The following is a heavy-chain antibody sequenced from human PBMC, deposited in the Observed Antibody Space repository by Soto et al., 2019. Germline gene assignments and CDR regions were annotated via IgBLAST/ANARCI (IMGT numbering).Heavy chain of an antibody. J-gene: IGHJ6*01. V-gene: IGHV3-30-3*01. CDR3: ARSAGLLWLGESSSHGLDV. Sequence: QVQLFESGGGVVQPGRSLRLSCAASGFAFSNYAFHWVRQAPGRGLEWVAVISHDGSDEFYAGSVKGRFIVSRDNSKSTVSLHMNSLSGEDTGIYFCARSAGLLWLGESSSHGLDVWGQGTTVAVSS. D-gene: IGHD3-10*01. CDR2: ISHDGSDE. CDR1: GFAFSNYA.